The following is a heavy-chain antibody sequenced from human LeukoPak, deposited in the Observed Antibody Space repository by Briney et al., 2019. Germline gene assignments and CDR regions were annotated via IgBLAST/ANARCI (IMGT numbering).Heavy chain of an antibody. CDR2: IYAGGNI. CDR3: ARAPLYSSGWSFDY. CDR1: GRSISDYY. J-gene: IGHJ4*02. D-gene: IGHD6-19*01. Sequence: PPETLSLTYTVSGRSISDYYWSWIRQPAGRGLEWLGRIYAGGNINYNPSRKSRVTMSADTSKNQFSLNLNSVTAADTAVYYCARAPLYSSGWSFDYWGQGTLVTVSS. V-gene: IGHV4-4*07.